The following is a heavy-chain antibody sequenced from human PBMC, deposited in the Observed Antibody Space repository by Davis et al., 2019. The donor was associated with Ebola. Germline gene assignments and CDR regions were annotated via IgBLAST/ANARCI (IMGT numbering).Heavy chain of an antibody. V-gene: IGHV3-33*01. CDR3: ARELAGGYRYHSFDY. CDR1: GFTFSSYG. CDR2: IWYDGSNK. J-gene: IGHJ4*02. Sequence: PGGSLRLSCAASGFTFSSYGMHWVRQAPGKGLEWVAVIWYDGSNKYYADSVKGRFTISRDNSKNTLYLQMNSLRAEDTAVYYCARELAGGYRYHSFDYWGQGTLVTVSS. D-gene: IGHD3-16*02.